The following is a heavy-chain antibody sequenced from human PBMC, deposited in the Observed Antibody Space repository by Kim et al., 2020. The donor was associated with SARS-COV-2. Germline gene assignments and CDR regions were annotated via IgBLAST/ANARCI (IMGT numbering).Heavy chain of an antibody. CDR2: INPVIGVE. Sequence: SVKVSCKASGNTFSSYAITWVRQTPTQGLEWMGRINPVIGVEKYAQKFQGRVTFKVDKSTSTAYMELSSLRSDDSAVYYCATSTRAERMGLDFWGQGTSVIVSS. J-gene: IGHJ4*02. CDR3: ATSTRAERMGLDF. D-gene: IGHD3-16*01. V-gene: IGHV1-69*04. CDR1: GNTFSSYA.